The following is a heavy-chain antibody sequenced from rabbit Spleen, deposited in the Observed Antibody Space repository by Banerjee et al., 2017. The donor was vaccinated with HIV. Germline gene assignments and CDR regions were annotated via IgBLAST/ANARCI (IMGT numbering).Heavy chain of an antibody. CDR3: ARDGAGGSYFAL. CDR1: GFTLSSYY. J-gene: IGHJ4*01. Sequence: QLEESAGGLVQPGGSLKLSCKASGFTLSSYYMNWVRQAPGKGLEWIGNIDPVFGITYFADRVNGRFTISSHNAQNTLYLQLNSLTAADTATYFCARDGAGGSYFALWGPGTLVTVS. D-gene: IGHD8-1*01. CDR2: IDPVFGIT. V-gene: IGHV1S7*01.